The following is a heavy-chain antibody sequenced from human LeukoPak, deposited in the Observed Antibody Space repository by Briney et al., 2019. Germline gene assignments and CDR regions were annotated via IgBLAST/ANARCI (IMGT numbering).Heavy chain of an antibody. CDR1: GGSISSYY. CDR2: IYYSGST. D-gene: IGHD2-15*01. V-gene: IGHV4-59*01. Sequence: SETLSLTCTVSGGSISSYYWSWIRQPPGKGLEWIGYIYYSGSTNYNPSLESRVTISVDTSKNQFSLKLSSVTAADTAVYYCARGGRYCSGGSCLDYWGQGTLVTVSS. J-gene: IGHJ4*02. CDR3: ARGGRYCSGGSCLDY.